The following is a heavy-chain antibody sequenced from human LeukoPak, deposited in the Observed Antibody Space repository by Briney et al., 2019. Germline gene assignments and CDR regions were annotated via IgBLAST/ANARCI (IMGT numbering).Heavy chain of an antibody. CDR1: GYSFTNYW. CDR3: TRHWGSCHPADY. CDR2: IYPGDSDT. J-gene: IGHJ4*02. D-gene: IGHD3-10*01. Sequence: GESLKISCKGSGYSFTNYWIGWVRQMPGQGLEWMGIIYPGDSDTRYSPSFQGQVTISPDKSISTAYLQWSSLKASDTAMYYCTRHWGSCHPADYWGQGTLVTVSS. V-gene: IGHV5-51*01.